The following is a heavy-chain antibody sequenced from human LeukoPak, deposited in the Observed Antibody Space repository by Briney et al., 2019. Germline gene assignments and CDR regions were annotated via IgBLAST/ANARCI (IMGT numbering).Heavy chain of an antibody. Sequence: GGSLRLSCAGSGLNFSNYSMNWVRQAPGKGLEWVSYISRSTSTKYYADSVKGRFTISRDNAKNSLYLQMNSLRAEDTAVYYCARGRDSSGYYYVNWGQGTLVTVSS. CDR3: ARGRDSSGYYYVN. CDR1: GLNFSNYS. J-gene: IGHJ4*02. CDR2: ISRSTSTK. D-gene: IGHD3-22*01. V-gene: IGHV3-48*01.